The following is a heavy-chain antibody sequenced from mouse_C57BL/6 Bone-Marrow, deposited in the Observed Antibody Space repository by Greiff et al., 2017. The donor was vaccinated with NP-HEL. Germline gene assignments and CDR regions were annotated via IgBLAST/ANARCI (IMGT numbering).Heavy chain of an antibody. Sequence: QVQLQQSDAELVKPGASVKISCKVSGYTFTDPTIHWMKQRPEQGLEWIGYIYPRDGSTKYNEKFKGKATLTADKSSSTAYKQLNSLTSKDSAVYFCARRRTGTGLFDYWGQGTTLTVSS. CDR1: GYTFTDPT. D-gene: IGHD4-1*01. V-gene: IGHV1-78*01. J-gene: IGHJ2*01. CDR3: ARRRTGTGLFDY. CDR2: IYPRDGST.